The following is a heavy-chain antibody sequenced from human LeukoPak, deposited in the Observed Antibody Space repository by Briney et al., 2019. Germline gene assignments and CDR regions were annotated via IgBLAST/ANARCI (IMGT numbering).Heavy chain of an antibody. CDR3: ARDHSSGWYRVGGTFDY. CDR1: GFNFSNYE. CDR2: ISSSAGTI. Sequence: GGSLRLSCVASGFNFSNYEMNWVRQGPGKGLEWVSDISSSAGTIYYANSVKGPFTISRDNAKNSLYLQMNSLRAEDTAVYYCARDHSSGWYRVGGTFDYWGQGTLVTVSS. D-gene: IGHD6-19*01. J-gene: IGHJ4*02. V-gene: IGHV3-48*03.